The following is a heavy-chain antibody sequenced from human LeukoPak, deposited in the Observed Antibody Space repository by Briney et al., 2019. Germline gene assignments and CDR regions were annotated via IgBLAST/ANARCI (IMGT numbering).Heavy chain of an antibody. D-gene: IGHD3-22*01. J-gene: IGHJ4*02. CDR2: AYYSGST. CDR3: ARLDYYDSSGTFDY. V-gene: IGHV4-39*01. CDR1: GGSISSSGFY. Sequence: SETLSLTCTVSGGSISSSGFYWGWIRQPPGKGLEFMGNAYYSGSTYYNPSLKSRVTISVDTSKNQFSLKLSSVTAADTAVYYCARLDYYDSSGTFDYWGQGTLVTVSS.